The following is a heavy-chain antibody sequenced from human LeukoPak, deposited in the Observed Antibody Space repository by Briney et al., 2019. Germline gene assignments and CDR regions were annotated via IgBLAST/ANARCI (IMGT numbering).Heavy chain of an antibody. J-gene: IGHJ5*02. CDR3: ARGGRVRYCSSTSCRRAHWFDP. CDR2: INPNSGGT. CDR1: GYTFTGYY. V-gene: IGHV1-2*02. D-gene: IGHD2-2*01. Sequence: ASVKVSCKASGYTFTGYYMHWVRQAPGQGLEWMGWINPNSGGTNYAQKFQGRVTMTRDTSISTAYMELSRLRSDDTAVYYCARGGRVRYCSSTSCRRAHWFDPWGQGTLVTVSS.